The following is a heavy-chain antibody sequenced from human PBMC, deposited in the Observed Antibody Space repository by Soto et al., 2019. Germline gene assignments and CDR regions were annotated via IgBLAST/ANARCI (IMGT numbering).Heavy chain of an antibody. CDR3: SRHVAGVSSSLTKSYYFDY. Sequence: SETLSLTCTVSGGSISSYYWSWIRQPPGKGLEWIGYIYYSGSTNYNTSLKSRVTISVDTSKNQFSLKLISVTAADTAVYYCSRHVAGVSSSLTKSYYFDYWGQGTLVTVSS. CDR2: IYYSGST. J-gene: IGHJ4*02. D-gene: IGHD6-13*01. V-gene: IGHV4-59*08. CDR1: GGSISSYY.